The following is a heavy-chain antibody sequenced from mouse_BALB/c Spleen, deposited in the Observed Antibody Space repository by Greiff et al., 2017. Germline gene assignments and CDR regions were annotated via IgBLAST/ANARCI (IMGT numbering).Heavy chain of an antibody. CDR2: ILPGSGST. J-gene: IGHJ1*01. V-gene: IGHV1-9*01. CDR3: ARPGNGPYWYFDV. D-gene: IGHD1-1*02. Sequence: QVQLQQSGAELMKPGASVKISCKATGYTFSSYWIEWVKQRPGHGLEWIGEILPGSGSTNYNEKFKGKATFTADTSSNTAYMQLSSLTSEDSAVYYCARPGNGPYWYFDVWGAGTTVTVSS. CDR1: GYTFSSYW.